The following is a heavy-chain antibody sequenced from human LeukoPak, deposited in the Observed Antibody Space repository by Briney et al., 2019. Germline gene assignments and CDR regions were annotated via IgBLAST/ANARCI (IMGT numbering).Heavy chain of an antibody. V-gene: IGHV3-33*06. CDR2: IWYDGSNK. Sequence: GGSLRLSCAASGFTFSDHYMDWVRQAPGEGLEWVAIIWYDGSNKYYADSVKGRFTISRDNSKNTLYLQMNSLRAEDTAVYYCAKDGTTVTTLNYFDYWGQGTLVTVSS. CDR3: AKDGTTVTTLNYFDY. J-gene: IGHJ4*02. CDR1: GFTFSDHY. D-gene: IGHD4-17*01.